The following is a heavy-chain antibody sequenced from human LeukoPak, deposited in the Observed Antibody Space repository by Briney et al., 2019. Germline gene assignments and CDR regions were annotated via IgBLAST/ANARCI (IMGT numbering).Heavy chain of an antibody. Sequence: SGTLSLTCAVYGGSFSGYYWSWIRQPPGKGLEWIGEINHSGSTNYNPSLKSRVTISVDTSKNQFSLKLSSVTAADTAVYYCARVGSIGEEWPTAWYFDYWGQGTLVTVSS. CDR2: INHSGST. J-gene: IGHJ4*02. V-gene: IGHV4-34*01. CDR3: ARVGSIGEEWPTAWYFDY. D-gene: IGHD3-3*01. CDR1: GGSFSGYY.